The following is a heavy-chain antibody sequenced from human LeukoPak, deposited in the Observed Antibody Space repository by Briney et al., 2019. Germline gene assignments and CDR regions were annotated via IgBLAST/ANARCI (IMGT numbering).Heavy chain of an antibody. CDR1: GFTFSSYW. CDR2: IKEDGSEK. CDR3: ARGRTCSSTNCYAEHTFS. V-gene: IGHV3-7*01. J-gene: IGHJ5*02. D-gene: IGHD2-2*01. Sequence: PGGSLRLSCAASGFTFSSYWMSWVRQAPGKGLEWVANIKEDGSEKYYVDSVKGRFTISRDNAKNSLYLQMNSLRAEDTAVYYCARGRTCSSTNCYAEHTFSWGQGTLVTVSS.